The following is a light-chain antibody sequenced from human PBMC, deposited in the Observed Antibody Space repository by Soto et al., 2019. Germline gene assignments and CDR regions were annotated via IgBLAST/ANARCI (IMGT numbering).Light chain of an antibody. CDR2: DVS. CDR3: SSYTSSSTRV. Sequence: QSVLTQPASVSGSPGQSITISCTGTSSDVGGYNYVSWYQQHPGKAPKLMIYDVSNRPSGVSNRFSGSESGNTASLTISGLQAGDEADYYCSSYTSSSTRVFGTGTKVTV. CDR1: SSDVGGYNY. V-gene: IGLV2-14*01. J-gene: IGLJ1*01.